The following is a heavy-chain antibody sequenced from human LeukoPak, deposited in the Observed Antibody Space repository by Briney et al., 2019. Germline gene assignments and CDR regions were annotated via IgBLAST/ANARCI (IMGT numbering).Heavy chain of an antibody. CDR2: IKQDGSEK. D-gene: IGHD2-2*01. J-gene: IGHJ5*02. CDR1: GFTFSSYW. CDR3: ARPYCSSTTCSWFDP. V-gene: IGHV3-7*01. Sequence: GSLRLSCAASGFTFSSYWMSWVRQAPGKGLEWVANIKQDGSEKYYVDSVKGRFTVSRDNAKNSLYLQMNSLRAEDTAVYYCARPYCSSTTCSWFDPWGQGTLVTVSS.